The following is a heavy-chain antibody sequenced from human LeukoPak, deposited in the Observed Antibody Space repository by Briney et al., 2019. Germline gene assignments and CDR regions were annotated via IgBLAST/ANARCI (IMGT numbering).Heavy chain of an antibody. V-gene: IGHV4-31*03. CDR2: IYYSGST. D-gene: IGHD2-21*02. J-gene: IGHJ4*02. Sequence: SQTLSLTCTVSGGSISSGGYYWSWIRQHPGKGLEWIGYIYYSGSTYYNPSLKSRVTMSVDTSKTQFSLKLSSVTAADTAVYYCARGNYGDPGDYYFDSWGQGTLVTVSS. CDR3: ARGNYGDPGDYYFDS. CDR1: GGSISSGGYY.